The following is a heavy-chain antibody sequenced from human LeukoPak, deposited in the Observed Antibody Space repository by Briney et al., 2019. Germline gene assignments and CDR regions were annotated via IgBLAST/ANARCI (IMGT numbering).Heavy chain of an antibody. Sequence: GGSLRLSCAASGFAFSNYWLHWVRQAPGKGLVWVARINTHGSSKNYADSVKGRFTISRGNAKNTLYLQMTSLSAEDTAVYYALAGYYYYYMDVWGKGTTVTVSS. V-gene: IGHV3-74*01. D-gene: IGHD6-13*01. J-gene: IGHJ6*03. CDR1: GFAFSNYW. CDR2: INTHGSSK. CDR3: LAGYYYYYMDV.